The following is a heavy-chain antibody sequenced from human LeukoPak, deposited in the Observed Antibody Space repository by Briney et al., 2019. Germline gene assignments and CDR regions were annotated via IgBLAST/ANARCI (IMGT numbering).Heavy chain of an antibody. D-gene: IGHD3-22*01. CDR3: ARDTVSSGFDY. Sequence: ASVKVSCKASGYTFTGYFVHWVRQAPGQGLQWMGWINPNTGGTNYAQKFQGRVTMTTDTSTSTAYMELRSLRSDDTAVYYCARDTVSSGFDYWGQGTLVTVSS. CDR2: INPNTGGT. J-gene: IGHJ4*02. V-gene: IGHV1-2*02. CDR1: GYTFTGYF.